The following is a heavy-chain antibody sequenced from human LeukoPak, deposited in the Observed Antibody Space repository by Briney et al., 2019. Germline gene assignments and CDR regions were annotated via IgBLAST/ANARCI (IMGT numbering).Heavy chain of an antibody. CDR1: GGSISSTSYY. J-gene: IGHJ4*02. Sequence: SETLSLTCAVSGGSISSTSYYWAWIRQPPGKGLEWIGTIYYSGSTYYNPSLKSRVTISVDTSKNQFSLKLSSVAAADTAVYYCARQNSLIAVAGYFDYWGQGTLVTVSS. D-gene: IGHD6-19*01. V-gene: IGHV4-39*01. CDR2: IYYSGST. CDR3: ARQNSLIAVAGYFDY.